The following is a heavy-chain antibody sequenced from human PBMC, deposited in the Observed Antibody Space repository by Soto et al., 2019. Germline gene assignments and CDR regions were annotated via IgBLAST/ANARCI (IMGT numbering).Heavy chain of an antibody. V-gene: IGHV3-7*01. J-gene: IGHJ4*02. D-gene: IGHD3-3*01. CDR1: GFTFSSYW. CDR3: ARDFMISRDFLSGYLCDY. CDR2: IKQDGSEK. Sequence: PGRSMRLSCAASGFTFSSYWMSWVRQAPGKGLEWVANIKQDGSEKYYVDSVKGRFTISRDNATNSLYLQMNRLRAEDTAAYYYARDFMISRDFLSGYLCDYWGQGTLVTVSS.